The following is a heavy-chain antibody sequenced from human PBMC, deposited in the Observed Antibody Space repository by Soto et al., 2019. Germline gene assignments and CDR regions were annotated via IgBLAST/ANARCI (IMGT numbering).Heavy chain of an antibody. CDR2: IIPIPGTA. CDR3: ARSQGSSTSLEIYYYYYYGMDV. CDR1: GGTFGSYA. V-gene: IGHV1-69*01. Sequence: QVQLVQSGAEVKKPGSSVKVSCKASGGTFGSYAISWVRQAPGQGLEWMGGIIPIPGTANYAQKFQGRVTIAADESTSTAYMELSILRSEDTAMYYCARSQGSSTSLEIYYYYYYGMDVWGQGPTVTVSS. D-gene: IGHD2-2*01. J-gene: IGHJ6*02.